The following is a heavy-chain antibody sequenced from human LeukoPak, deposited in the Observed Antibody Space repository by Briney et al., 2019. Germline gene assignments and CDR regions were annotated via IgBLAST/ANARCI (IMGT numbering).Heavy chain of an antibody. V-gene: IGHV1-8*03. CDR2: MNPNSGNT. D-gene: IGHD2-2*01. J-gene: IGHJ6*03. Sequence: ASVKVSCKASGYTFTSYDINWVRQATGQGLEWMGWMNPNSGNTGYAQKFQGRVTITRNTSISTAYMELSSLRSEDTAVYYCARANAEGYCSSTSCPPLSYYYCMDVWGKGTTVTVSS. CDR3: ARANAEGYCSSTSCPPLSYYYCMDV. CDR1: GYTFTSYD.